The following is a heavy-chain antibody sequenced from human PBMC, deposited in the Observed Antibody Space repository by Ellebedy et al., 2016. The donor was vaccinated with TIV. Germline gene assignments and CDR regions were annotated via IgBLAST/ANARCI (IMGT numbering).Heavy chain of an antibody. Sequence: GESLKISXAASGFTFSSYAMSWVRQAPGKGLEWVSGIGGSGGSTYYADSVKGRFTISRDNSKNSLFLQMNSLRDDDTAVYYCARRGNYLGDAFDIWGQGAMVIVSS. CDR1: GFTFSSYA. D-gene: IGHD1-26*01. CDR3: ARRGNYLGDAFDI. CDR2: IGGSGGST. J-gene: IGHJ3*02. V-gene: IGHV3-23*01.